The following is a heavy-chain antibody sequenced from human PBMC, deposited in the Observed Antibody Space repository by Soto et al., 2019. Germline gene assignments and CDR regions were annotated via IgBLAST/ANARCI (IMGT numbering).Heavy chain of an antibody. J-gene: IGHJ4*02. CDR3: ARGGTSTWCTVSSHDY. CDR2: IYYGGST. D-gene: IGHD6-13*01. V-gene: IGHV4-61*08. CDR1: GASVSSSDYY. Sequence: SETLSLTCTVSGASVSSSDYYWSWIRQPPGKGLEWIGYIYYGGSTNYNPSLKSRVAISVDTSKNQFSLNLNSVTAADTAVYYCARGGTSTWCTVSSHDYWGQGTLVTVSS.